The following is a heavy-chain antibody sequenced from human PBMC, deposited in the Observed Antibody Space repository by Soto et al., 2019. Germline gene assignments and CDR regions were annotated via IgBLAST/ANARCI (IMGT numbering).Heavy chain of an antibody. CDR2: IYHSGGT. D-gene: IGHD1-26*01. Sequence: QVQLQESGPGLVKPSGTLSLTCAVSGGSISSNNWWHWVRQPPGKGLECIGEIYHSGGTNYSPSLKSRVTMSVDKSKNQFSLSLSSMTAADTAVYYWARERGAGTYQGFDFWGQGTLVTVSS. CDR1: GGSISSNNW. J-gene: IGHJ4*02. V-gene: IGHV4-4*02. CDR3: ARERGAGTYQGFDF.